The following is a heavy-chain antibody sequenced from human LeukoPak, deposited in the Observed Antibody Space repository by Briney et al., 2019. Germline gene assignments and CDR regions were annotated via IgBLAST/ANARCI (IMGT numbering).Heavy chain of an antibody. V-gene: IGHV4-39*07. CDR3: ARGVRLHSNWFDP. Sequence: PSETLSLTCTVSGGSISSSSYYWGWIRQPPGKGLEWIGEINHSGSTNYNPSLKSRVTISVDTSKNQFSLKLSSVTAADTAVYYCARGVRLHSNWFDPWGQGTLVTVSS. D-gene: IGHD3-10*02. CDR1: GGSISSSSYY. J-gene: IGHJ5*02. CDR2: INHSGST.